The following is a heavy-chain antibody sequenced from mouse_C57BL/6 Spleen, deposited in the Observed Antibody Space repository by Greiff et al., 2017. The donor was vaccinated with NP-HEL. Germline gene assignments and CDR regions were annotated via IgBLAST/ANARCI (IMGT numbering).Heavy chain of an antibody. CDR1: GYTFTSYW. CDR3: TGTTVVALYAMDY. CDR2: IYPGNSDT. Sequence: VHVKQSGTVLARPGASVKMSCKTSGYTFTSYWMHWVKQRPGQGLEWIGAIYPGNSDTRYNQKFKGKAKLTAVTSASTAYMELSSLTNEDSAVYYCTGTTVVALYAMDYWGQGTSVTVSS. D-gene: IGHD1-1*01. J-gene: IGHJ4*01. V-gene: IGHV1-5*01.